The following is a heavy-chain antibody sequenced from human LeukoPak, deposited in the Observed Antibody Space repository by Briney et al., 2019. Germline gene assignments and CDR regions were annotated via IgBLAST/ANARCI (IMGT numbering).Heavy chain of an antibody. D-gene: IGHD4-23*01. J-gene: IGHJ3*02. V-gene: IGHV3-74*01. CDR3: ARVSNGGSSAGAFDI. CDR2: ISTDGTNT. Sequence: PGGSLRLSCAASGFTFSTFWMHWVRQAPGKGLVWVSRISTDGTNTDYSDSVKGRFTISRDNTKTTLYLQMNSLRAEDTAVYYCARVSNGGSSAGAFDIWGQGTMVTVSS. CDR1: GFTFSTFW.